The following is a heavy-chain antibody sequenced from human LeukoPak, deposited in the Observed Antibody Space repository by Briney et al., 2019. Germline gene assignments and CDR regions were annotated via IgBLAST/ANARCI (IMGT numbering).Heavy chain of an antibody. CDR2: IYYSGST. CDR1: GGSISSYY. Sequence: SETLSLTCTVSGGSISSYYWSWIRQPPGKGLEWIGYIYYSGSTNYNLSLKSRVTISVDTHKNQFSRKLSSVTAADTAEYYCARAGMWLRFHWFDPWGQGTLVTVSS. D-gene: IGHD5-12*01. V-gene: IGHV4-59*01. CDR3: ARAGMWLRFHWFDP. J-gene: IGHJ5*02.